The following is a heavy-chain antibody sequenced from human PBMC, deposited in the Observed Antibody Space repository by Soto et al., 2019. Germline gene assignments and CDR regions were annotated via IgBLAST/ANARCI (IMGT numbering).Heavy chain of an antibody. V-gene: IGHV2-5*02. D-gene: IGHD6-13*01. J-gene: IGHJ6*02. CDR1: GFSLISGVVG. CDR3: AHRLPGPSGYDV. CDR2: IYWDDEQ. Sequence: QITLKESGPTLVKPTQTLTLTCTFSGFSLISGVVGVGWVRQPPGEALEWLALIYWDDEQYYNPSLRNRITIARDTSKNQVVLTMTSMDPVDTATYYCAHRLPGPSGYDVWGQGTTVTVSS.